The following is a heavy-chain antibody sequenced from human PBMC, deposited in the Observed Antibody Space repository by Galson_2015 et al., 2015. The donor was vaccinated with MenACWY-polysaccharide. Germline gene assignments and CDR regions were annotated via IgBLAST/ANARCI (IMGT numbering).Heavy chain of an antibody. V-gene: IGHV4-61*02. Sequence: TLSLTCTVSGDSISSGSYYWSWIRQPAGQGLEWIGRIYTSGSTKYNPSLKSRVTMSVDTSKSQFSLKLSSVTAADTAVYYCARNPSRLDIAAASHWGQGALVSVSS. CDR3: ARNPSRLDIAAASH. D-gene: IGHD6-13*01. CDR2: IYTSGST. CDR1: GDSISSGSYY. J-gene: IGHJ4*02.